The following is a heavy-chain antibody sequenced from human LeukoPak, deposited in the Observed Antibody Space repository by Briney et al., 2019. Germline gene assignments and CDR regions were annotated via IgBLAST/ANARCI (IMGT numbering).Heavy chain of an antibody. Sequence: SVKVSCKVSGYTLTELSIHWVRQAPGKGLEWMGGLDSEDGETTYAQKFQGRVTITRNTSISTAYMELSSLRSEDTAVYYCARDLRHSAVLRFLEWSPFGYWGQGTLVTVSS. J-gene: IGHJ4*02. CDR3: ARDLRHSAVLRFLEWSPFGY. D-gene: IGHD3-3*01. CDR2: LDSEDGET. CDR1: GYTLTELS. V-gene: IGHV1-24*01.